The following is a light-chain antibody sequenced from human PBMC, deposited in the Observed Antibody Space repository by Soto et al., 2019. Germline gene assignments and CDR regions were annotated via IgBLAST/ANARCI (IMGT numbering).Light chain of an antibody. Sequence: ELVLTQSPVALSLSSGERANLSCRASQSVSSTLLTWYQQKPGKAPRLLIYGVSSMDTGIPDSFSGSGSGKDFTLNIRRVEPEDFAVYFCQHYGDSSWTFGQGSRVELK. CDR1: QSVSSTL. V-gene: IGKV3-20*01. J-gene: IGKJ1*01. CDR2: GVS. CDR3: QHYGDSSWT.